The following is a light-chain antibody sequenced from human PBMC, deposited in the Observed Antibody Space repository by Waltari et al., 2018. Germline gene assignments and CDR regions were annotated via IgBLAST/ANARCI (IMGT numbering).Light chain of an antibody. CDR1: SSDVGGYNY. V-gene: IGLV2-11*01. J-gene: IGLJ3*02. CDR3: CSYAGSYTFWV. Sequence: QSALTRPRSVSGSPGQSVTISCTGTSSDVGGYNYVSWYQQHPGKTPKRMSYDVSKRPSGVPVRFSGSKAGNTASRTISGLQAEDEADYYCCSYAGSYTFWVFGGGTKLTVL. CDR2: DVS.